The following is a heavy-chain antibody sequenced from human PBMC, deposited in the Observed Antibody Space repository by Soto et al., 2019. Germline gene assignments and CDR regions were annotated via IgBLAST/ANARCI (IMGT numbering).Heavy chain of an antibody. D-gene: IGHD3-16*01. Sequence: PSETLSLTCTLSGGSISSGGYYWSWIRQHPGKGLEWIGYIYYSGSTYYNPSLKSRVTISVDTSKNQFSLKLSSVTAADTAVYYCARDSTGFVGYYYYGMDVWGQGPTVTVSS. J-gene: IGHJ6*01. CDR1: GGSISSGGYY. V-gene: IGHV4-31*03. CDR3: ARDSTGFVGYYYYGMDV. CDR2: IYYSGST.